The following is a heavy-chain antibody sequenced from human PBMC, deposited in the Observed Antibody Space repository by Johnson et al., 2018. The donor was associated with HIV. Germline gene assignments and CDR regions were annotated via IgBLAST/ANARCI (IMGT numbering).Heavy chain of an antibody. D-gene: IGHD3-16*01. Sequence: VQLVESGGGLIQPGGSLRLSCAASEFTVSSNYMSWVRQAPGKGLEWVSVIYSGGRTFYADSVKGRFTISRDNSKNTLYLQMNSLRAEDTAVYYCAGEAIRFGVVEFGESVGDAFDIWGQGTMVTVSS. V-gene: IGHV3-53*01. CDR3: AGEAIRFGVVEFGESVGDAFDI. CDR2: IYSGGRT. CDR1: EFTVSSNY. J-gene: IGHJ3*02.